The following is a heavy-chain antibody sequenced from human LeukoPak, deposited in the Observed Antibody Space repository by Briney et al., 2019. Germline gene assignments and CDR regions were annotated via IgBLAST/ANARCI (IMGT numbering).Heavy chain of an antibody. V-gene: IGHV1-8*03. Sequence: ASVKVSCKASGYTFTSYDINWVRQAAGQGLEWMGWMNPKTGNTGFSQKFQGRVTITRDTSISTAYMELSRLTSEDTGVYYCTRGLPRDGLVVIAAANEYWGQGSLVTVSS. J-gene: IGHJ4*02. CDR2: MNPKTGNT. D-gene: IGHD2-2*01. CDR1: GYTFTSYD. CDR3: TRGLPRDGLVVIAAANEY.